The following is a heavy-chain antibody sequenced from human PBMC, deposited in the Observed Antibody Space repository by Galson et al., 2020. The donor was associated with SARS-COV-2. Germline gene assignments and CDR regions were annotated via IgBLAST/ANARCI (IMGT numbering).Heavy chain of an antibody. V-gene: IGHV2-70*01. CDR2: IDWDNDK. D-gene: IGHD5-12*01. CDR3: ARMADGYGGYDYGSSPFDY. Sequence: SGPKLVKPTQPLTPTCTFSGFSLTTSGMGVTWLRQPPGKALEWLALIDWDNDKYYSTSLKTRLTISGDTSKNQVFLTMTNMDPADTATYYCARMADGYGGYDYGSSPFDYWGQGTLVTVSS. J-gene: IGHJ4*02. CDR1: GFSLTTSGMG.